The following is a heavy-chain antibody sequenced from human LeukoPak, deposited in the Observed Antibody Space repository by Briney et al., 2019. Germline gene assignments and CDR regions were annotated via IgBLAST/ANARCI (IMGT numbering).Heavy chain of an antibody. CDR2: ISWNSGSI. CDR3: AKDKWYDSCDYFDY. Sequence: GRSLRLSCAASGFTFDDYAMHWVRQAPGKGLEWVSGISWNSGSIGYADSVKGRLTISRDNAKNSLYLQMNRLRAEDTALYYCAKDKWYDSCDYFDYWGQGTLVTVSS. V-gene: IGHV3-9*01. J-gene: IGHJ4*02. CDR1: GFTFDDYA. D-gene: IGHD3-22*01.